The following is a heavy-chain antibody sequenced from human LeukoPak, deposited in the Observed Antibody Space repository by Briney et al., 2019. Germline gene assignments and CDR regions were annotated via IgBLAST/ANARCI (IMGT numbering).Heavy chain of an antibody. CDR2: INHSGST. Sequence: PSETLSLTCAVCGGSFSGYYWSWIRQPPGKGLEWIGEINHSGSTNYNPSLKSRVTISVDTSKNQFSLKLSSVTAADTAVYYCARAAQSGYMDVWGKGTTVTVSS. D-gene: IGHD4-11*01. V-gene: IGHV4-34*01. CDR3: ARAAQSGYMDV. CDR1: GGSFSGYY. J-gene: IGHJ6*03.